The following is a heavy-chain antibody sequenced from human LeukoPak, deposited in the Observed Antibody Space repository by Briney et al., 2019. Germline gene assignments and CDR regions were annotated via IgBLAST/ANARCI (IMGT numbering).Heavy chain of an antibody. D-gene: IGHD2-21*01. CDR2: IYYTGST. CDR3: ARRLVVDSSFLYGMDV. CDR1: GGSISSSRYY. Sequence: SETLSLTCTVSGGSISSSRYYWGWIRQPPGKGLECIGSIYYTGSTYYNPSLKSRITISVDAPKNQFSLKLSSVTAADTAMYYCARRLVVDSSFLYGMDVWGQGTTVTVSS. J-gene: IGHJ6*02. V-gene: IGHV4-39*01.